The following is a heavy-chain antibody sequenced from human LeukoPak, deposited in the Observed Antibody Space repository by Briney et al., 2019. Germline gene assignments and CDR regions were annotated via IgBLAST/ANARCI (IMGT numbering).Heavy chain of an antibody. D-gene: IGHD3-22*01. CDR2: ISAYNGNT. CDR1: GYTFTSYG. J-gene: IGHJ4*02. Sequence: EGSVKVSCKSSGYTFTSYGISWVRPAPGQGLEWMGWISAYNGNTNYAQKLQGRVTITADKSTSTAYMELSSLRSEDTAVYYCAESYYYDSSGYQNIPYFDYWGQGTLVTVSS. CDR3: AESYYYDSSGYQNIPYFDY. V-gene: IGHV1-18*01.